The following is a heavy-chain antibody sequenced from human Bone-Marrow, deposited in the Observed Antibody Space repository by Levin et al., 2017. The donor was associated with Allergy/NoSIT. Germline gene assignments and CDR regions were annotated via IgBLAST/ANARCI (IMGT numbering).Heavy chain of an antibody. Sequence: GGSLRLSCAASGFTFSSHWMHWVRQAPGKGLVWVSRINGDGSNTNYADSVKGRFTISRDNAKNTLYLQMNSLRAEDTAVYYCARAKTENNIFDIWGQGTMVPVSS. V-gene: IGHV3-74*01. D-gene: IGHD1/OR15-1a*01. CDR2: INGDGSNT. J-gene: IGHJ3*02. CDR1: GFTFSSHW. CDR3: ARAKTENNIFDI.